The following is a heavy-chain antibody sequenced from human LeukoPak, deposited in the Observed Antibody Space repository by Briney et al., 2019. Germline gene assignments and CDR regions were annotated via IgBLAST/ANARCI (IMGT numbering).Heavy chain of an antibody. V-gene: IGHV3-64*01. D-gene: IGHD2-21*01. CDR3: ARRASRGEHYYGLDD. CDR1: GFTFSSYV. CDR2: INSDGSNT. J-gene: IGHJ6*04. Sequence: PGGSLRLSCAASGFTFSSYVVLWVRQAPGRELEYVSAINSDGSNTYYANSVKGRFTISRDNSKNTLFLQMGSLRVEDMAVYYCARRASRGEHYYGLDDWGKGTTVTVSS.